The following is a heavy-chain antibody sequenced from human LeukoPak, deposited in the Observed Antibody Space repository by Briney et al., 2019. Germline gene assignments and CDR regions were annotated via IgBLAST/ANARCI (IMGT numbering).Heavy chain of an antibody. V-gene: IGHV3-23*01. J-gene: IGHJ4*02. CDR1: GFTFSSYA. D-gene: IGHD2-2*01. Sequence: PGGSLRLSCAASGFTFSSYAMSWVRQAPGKGLEWVSAISGSGGSTYYADSVKGRFTISRDNAKNSLYLQMNSLRAEDTAVYYCARDPACSTSCSPFDYWGQGTLVTVSS. CDR2: ISGSGGST. CDR3: ARDPACSTSCSPFDY.